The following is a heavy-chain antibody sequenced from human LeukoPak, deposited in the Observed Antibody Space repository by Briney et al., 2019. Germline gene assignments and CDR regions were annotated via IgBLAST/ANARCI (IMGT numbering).Heavy chain of an antibody. J-gene: IGHJ6*03. CDR1: GNSISSGDNY. V-gene: IGHV4-61*02. CDR2: IYNSGNT. Sequence: PSQTLSLTCTVSGNSISSGDNYWSWIRQPAGKGLEWIGRIYNSGNTNYNPSLKSRVTISVDTSKNQFSLKLSSVTAADTAVYYCARRGYYMDVWGKGITVTVSS. CDR3: ARRGYYMDV.